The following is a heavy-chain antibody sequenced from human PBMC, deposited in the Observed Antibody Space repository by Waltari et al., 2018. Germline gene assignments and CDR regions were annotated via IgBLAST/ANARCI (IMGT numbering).Heavy chain of an antibody. CDR1: GYSISSGYY. CDR3: ARVINSLGMDV. Sequence: QVQLQESGPGLVKPSETLSLTCAVSGYSISSGYYWGWIRQPPGKGLEWIGSIYHSGSNYYNPSLKRRVTISVDTSKNQFSLKLSSVTAADTAVYYCARVINSLGMDVWGQGTTVTVSS. D-gene: IGHD2-15*01. CDR2: IYHSGSN. V-gene: IGHV4-38-2*01. J-gene: IGHJ6*02.